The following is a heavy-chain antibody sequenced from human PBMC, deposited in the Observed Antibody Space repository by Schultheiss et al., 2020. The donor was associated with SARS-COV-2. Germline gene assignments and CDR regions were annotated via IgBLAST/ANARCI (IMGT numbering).Heavy chain of an antibody. D-gene: IGHD3-10*01. Sequence: GESLKISCAASGFTFSSYAMHWVRQAPGKGLEYVSAISSNGGSTYYANSVKGRFTISRDNSKNTLYLQMGSLRAEDMAVYYCARDGVTMVRGPPPGCFDYWGQGTLVTVSS. V-gene: IGHV3-64*01. CDR3: ARDGVTMVRGPPPGCFDY. CDR2: ISSNGGST. CDR1: GFTFSSYA. J-gene: IGHJ4*02.